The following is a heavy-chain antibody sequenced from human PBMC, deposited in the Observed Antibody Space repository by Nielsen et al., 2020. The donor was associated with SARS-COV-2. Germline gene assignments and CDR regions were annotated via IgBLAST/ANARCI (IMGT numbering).Heavy chain of an antibody. D-gene: IGHD1-26*01. V-gene: IGHV1-3*01. J-gene: IGHJ6*03. CDR1: GYTFTSYA. CDR2: INAGNGNT. CDR3: ARDLVVGATTWYYMDV. Sequence: ASVKVSCKAFGYTFTSYAMHWVRQATGQKLEWLGWINAGNGNTKYSQKFQGRVTITRDTSASTAYMELSSLRSEDTAVYYCARDLVVGATTWYYMDVWGKGTTVTVSS.